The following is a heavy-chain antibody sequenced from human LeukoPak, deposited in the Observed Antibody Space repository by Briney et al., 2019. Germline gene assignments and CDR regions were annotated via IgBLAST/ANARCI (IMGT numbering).Heavy chain of an antibody. D-gene: IGHD1-1*01. Sequence: QTGGSLRLSCAVSGLTFSNHALSWVRQAPGKGLEWVSAISGRDESTYYSDSVKGRFTISRDNSKSTLYLQMSSLRAEDTAVYHCAKVTGTTNYWGQGTLVTVSS. V-gene: IGHV3-23*01. J-gene: IGHJ4*02. CDR2: ISGRDEST. CDR3: AKVTGTTNY. CDR1: GLTFSNHA.